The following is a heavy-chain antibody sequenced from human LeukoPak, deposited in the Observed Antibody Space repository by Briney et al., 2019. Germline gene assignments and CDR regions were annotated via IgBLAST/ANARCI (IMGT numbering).Heavy chain of an antibody. Sequence: GESLKISCKGSGYTFTSYWIGWVRQMPGKGLEWMGIIHPGDSDTRYSTSFQGQVTISADKTITTAYLQWSSLKASDTAMYYCARVTMVRGVMGYYYGMDVWGQGTTVTVSS. CDR3: ARVTMVRGVMGYYYGMDV. D-gene: IGHD3-10*01. V-gene: IGHV5-51*01. J-gene: IGHJ6*02. CDR1: GYTFTSYW. CDR2: IHPGDSDT.